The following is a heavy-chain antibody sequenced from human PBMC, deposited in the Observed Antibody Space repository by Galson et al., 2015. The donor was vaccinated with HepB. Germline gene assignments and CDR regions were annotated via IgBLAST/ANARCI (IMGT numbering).Heavy chain of an antibody. Sequence: SLRLSCAASGFTFSSYWMSWVRQAPGKGLEWVANIKQDGSEKYYVDSVKGRFTISGDNAKNSLYLHMNSLRAEDTAVYYCARSPYDFLTNYIDYWGQGTLVTVSS. J-gene: IGHJ4*02. D-gene: IGHD3-3*01. V-gene: IGHV3-7*01. CDR3: ARSPYDFLTNYIDY. CDR1: GFTFSSYW. CDR2: IKQDGSEK.